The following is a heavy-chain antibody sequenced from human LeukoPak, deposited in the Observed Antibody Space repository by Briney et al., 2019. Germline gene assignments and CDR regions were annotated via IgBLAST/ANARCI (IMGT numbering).Heavy chain of an antibody. D-gene: IGHD2-15*01. J-gene: IGHJ6*03. Sequence: GGSLRLSCAASGFTFSTYWMNWFRQTPGKGLECVANIKRDGSDTYYVASAKGRFTISRDNAKNSLYLQMNGLRAEDTAVYYCARGSVVGISPSPFVHSYYYMDVWGKGTTVTVSS. CDR3: ARGSVVGISPSPFVHSYYYMDV. V-gene: IGHV3-7*01. CDR2: IKRDGSDT. CDR1: GFTFSTYW.